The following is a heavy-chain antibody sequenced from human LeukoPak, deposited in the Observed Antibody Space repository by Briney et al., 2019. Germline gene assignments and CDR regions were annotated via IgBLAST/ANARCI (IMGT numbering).Heavy chain of an antibody. D-gene: IGHD3-16*01. Sequence: GGSLRLSCAASGFTFSSYAMSWVRQAPGKGLEWVSAISGSGGSTYYADSVKGRFTISRDNSKNTLYLQMNSLRAEDTALYYCAKCELCYDYGAYWGQGTLVTVSS. J-gene: IGHJ4*02. V-gene: IGHV3-23*01. CDR1: GFTFSSYA. CDR3: AKCELCYDYGAY. CDR2: ISGSGGST.